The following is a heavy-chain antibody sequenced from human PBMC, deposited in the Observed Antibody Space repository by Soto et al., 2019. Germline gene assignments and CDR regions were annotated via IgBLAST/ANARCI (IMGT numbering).Heavy chain of an antibody. CDR1: GYTFTSYD. D-gene: IGHD6-19*01. Sequence: ASVKVSCKASGYTFTSYDINWVRQATGQGLEWMGWMNPNSGNTGYAQKFQGRVTMTRNTSISTAYMELSGLRSEDTAVYYCARGPNSSGWFATPRYYFDYWGQGTLVTVSS. CDR2: MNPNSGNT. CDR3: ARGPNSSGWFATPRYYFDY. V-gene: IGHV1-8*01. J-gene: IGHJ4*02.